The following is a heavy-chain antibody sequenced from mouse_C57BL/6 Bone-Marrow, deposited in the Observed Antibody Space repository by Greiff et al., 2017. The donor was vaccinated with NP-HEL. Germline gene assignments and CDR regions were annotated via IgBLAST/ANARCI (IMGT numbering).Heavy chain of an antibody. Sequence: VQVVESGPELVKPGASVKISCKASGYAFSSSWMNWVKQRPGKGLEWIGRIYPGDGDTNYNGKFKGKATLTADKSSSTAYMQLSSLTSEDSAVYFCAREDSYWYFDVWGTGTTVTVSS. V-gene: IGHV1-82*01. J-gene: IGHJ1*03. CDR2: IYPGDGDT. CDR3: AREDSYWYFDV. CDR1: GYAFSSSW.